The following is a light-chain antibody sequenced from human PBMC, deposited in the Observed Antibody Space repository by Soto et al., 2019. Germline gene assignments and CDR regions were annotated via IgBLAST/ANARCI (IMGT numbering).Light chain of an antibody. CDR2: GAS. CDR3: QQYGGSPWT. CDR1: QSVGSTY. Sequence: EIVLTQSPGTLSLSPGERATLSCRASQSVGSTYLAWYQQKPGQTPRLLIYGASSRATGIPDRFSGSGSGTDFTLTISRLEPEDFAVYHCQQYGGSPWTFGQGTKV. V-gene: IGKV3-20*01. J-gene: IGKJ1*01.